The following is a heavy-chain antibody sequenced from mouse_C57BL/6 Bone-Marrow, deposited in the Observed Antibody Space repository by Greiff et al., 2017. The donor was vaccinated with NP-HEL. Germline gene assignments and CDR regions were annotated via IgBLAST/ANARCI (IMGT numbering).Heavy chain of an antibody. D-gene: IGHD1-1*01. J-gene: IGHJ4*01. Sequence: VQLQQSGAELVRPGASVKLSCTVSGFNIKDDYMHWVQQRPEQGLEWIGWIDPETGDTEYASKFQGKATITADTSSNTDYLQLSSLTSEDTAVYYCTTGGSSPYAMDYWGQGTSVTVSS. CDR2: IDPETGDT. CDR1: GFNIKDDY. CDR3: TTGGSSPYAMDY. V-gene: IGHV14-4*01.